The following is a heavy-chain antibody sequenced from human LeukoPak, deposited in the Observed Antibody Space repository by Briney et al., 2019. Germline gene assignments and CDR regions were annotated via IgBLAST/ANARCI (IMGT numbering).Heavy chain of an antibody. V-gene: IGHV3-30*04. CDR2: ISYDGNNE. CDR3: ARDQDGD. Sequence: GGSLRLSCAASGYTFSTYTMHWVRQTPDKRLEWVAAISYDGNNENYAESVKGRFTVSRDNSKNTLYLQMSSLSAEDTAMYYCARDQDGDWGQGTLVTVSS. D-gene: IGHD2-15*01. J-gene: IGHJ4*02. CDR1: GYTFSTYT.